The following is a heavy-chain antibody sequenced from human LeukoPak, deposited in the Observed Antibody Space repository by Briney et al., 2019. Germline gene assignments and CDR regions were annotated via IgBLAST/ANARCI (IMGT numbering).Heavy chain of an antibody. CDR3: ARDRGGSLILDY. D-gene: IGHD1-26*01. V-gene: IGHV4-39*07. CDR1: GGSISSSSYY. Sequence: PSETLSLTCTVSGGSISSSSYYWGWIRQPPGKGLEWIGSIYYSGSTYYNPSLKSRVTISVDTSKNQFSLKLSSVTAADTAVYYCARDRGGSLILDYWGQGTLVTVSS. J-gene: IGHJ4*02. CDR2: IYYSGST.